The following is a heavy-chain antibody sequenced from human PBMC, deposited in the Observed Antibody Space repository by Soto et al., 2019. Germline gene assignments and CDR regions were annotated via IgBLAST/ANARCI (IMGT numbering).Heavy chain of an antibody. CDR3: ARDQGSHPGD. CDR1: GGSISSNNW. CDR2: IYHSGST. J-gene: IGHJ4*02. D-gene: IGHD6-13*01. V-gene: IGHV4-4*02. Sequence: QVQLQESGPGLVRPSGTLSLTCAVSGGSISSNNWWSWVRQPPGKGLEWIGEIYHSGSTNYNPSLKSGVTMSVVPSKNLFSLTLNSVTAADTAFYYCARDQGSHPGDWGQGTLVSVSS.